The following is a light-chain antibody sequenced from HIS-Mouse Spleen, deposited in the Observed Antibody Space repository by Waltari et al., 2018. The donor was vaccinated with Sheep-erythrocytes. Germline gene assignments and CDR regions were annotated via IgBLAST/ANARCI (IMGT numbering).Light chain of an antibody. J-gene: IGKJ4*01. V-gene: IGKV1-33*01. CDR2: DAS. Sequence: DIQMTQSPSSLSASVGDRVTITCQASQDISNYLNWYQQNPGKAPKLLIYDASNLETGVPSRFSGSGSWTDFTFTISSLQPEDIATYYCQQYDNLPLTFGGGTKVEIK. CDR1: QDISNY. CDR3: QQYDNLPLT.